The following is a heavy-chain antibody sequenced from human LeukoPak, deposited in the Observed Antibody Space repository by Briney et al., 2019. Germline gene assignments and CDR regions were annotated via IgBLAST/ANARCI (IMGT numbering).Heavy chain of an antibody. J-gene: IGHJ4*02. CDR2: IKQDGSEK. Sequence: GGSLRLSCAASGFTFSSNWMSWVRQAPGKGLEWVANIKQDGSEKSYVDSVKGRFTISRDNAKNSLDLQMNSLRGEDTAVYYCARAGGYASSWAYWGQGTLVTVSS. D-gene: IGHD5-12*01. CDR1: GFTFSSNW. V-gene: IGHV3-7*01. CDR3: ARAGGYASSWAY.